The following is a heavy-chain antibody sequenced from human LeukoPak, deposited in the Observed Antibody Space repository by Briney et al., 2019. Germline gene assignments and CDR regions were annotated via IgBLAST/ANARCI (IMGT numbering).Heavy chain of an antibody. CDR1: GGSIGSRNW. J-gene: IGHJ4*02. Sequence: SETLSLTCAVSGGSIGSRNWWSWVRQPPGKGLQWIGEIYQSGSSIYNPSLRSRVTISVDTSKNQFSLKLSSVTAADTAVYYCARLTAMSPYYFDYWGQGTLVTVSS. CDR3: ARLTAMSPYYFDY. V-gene: IGHV4-4*02. CDR2: IYQSGSS.